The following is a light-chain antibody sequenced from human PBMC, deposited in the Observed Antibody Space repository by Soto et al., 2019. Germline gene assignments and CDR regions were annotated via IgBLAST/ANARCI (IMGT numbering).Light chain of an antibody. CDR2: EGN. CDR3: CSYAGSSTFV. V-gene: IGLV2-23*03. Sequence: QSALTQPASVSGSPGQSITISCTGTSNDIGSYNLVSWYQHHPGKAPKLMIYEGNKRPSGVSNRFSGSKSDNTASLTISGLQAEDEADYYCCSYAGSSTFVFGGGTQLTVL. CDR1: SNDIGSYNL. J-gene: IGLJ2*01.